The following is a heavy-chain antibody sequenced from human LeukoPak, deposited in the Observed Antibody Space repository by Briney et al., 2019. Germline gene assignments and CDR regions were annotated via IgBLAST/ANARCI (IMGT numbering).Heavy chain of an antibody. V-gene: IGHV1-24*01. CDR1: GYTLTELS. CDR3: ATYLITTVRGVISPPFDY. Sequence: ASVKVSCKVSGYTLTELSMHWVRQAPGKGLEWMGGFDPEDGETIYAQKFQGRVTMTEDTSTDTAYMELSSLRSEDTAVYYCATYLITTVRGVISPPFDYWGQGTLVTVSS. CDR2: FDPEDGET. D-gene: IGHD3-10*01. J-gene: IGHJ4*02.